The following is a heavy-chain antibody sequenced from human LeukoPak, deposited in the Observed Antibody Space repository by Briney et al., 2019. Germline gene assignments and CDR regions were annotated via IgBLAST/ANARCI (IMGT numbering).Heavy chain of an antibody. D-gene: IGHD5-18*01. V-gene: IGHV4-61*10. CDR3: AGGYSYGSTYYYMDV. CDR2: IYYSGST. CDR1: GGSISSGSYY. Sequence: SETLSLTCTVSGGSISSGSYYWSWIRQPAGKGLEWIGYIYYSGSTNYNPSLKSRVTISVDTSKNQFSLKLSSVTAADTAVYYCAGGYSYGSTYYYMDVWG. J-gene: IGHJ6*03.